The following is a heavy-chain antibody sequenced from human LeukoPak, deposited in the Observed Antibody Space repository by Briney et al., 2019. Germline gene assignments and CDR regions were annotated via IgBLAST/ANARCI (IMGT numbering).Heavy chain of an antibody. J-gene: IGHJ4*02. Sequence: GGSLRLSCAASGFTFSSYAMSWVRQATGKGLEWVSAISGSGGSTYYADSVKGRFTISRDNSKNTLYLQMNSLRAEDTAVHYCAKGYSSGWPYYFDYWGQGTLVTVSS. CDR2: ISGSGGST. CDR3: AKGYSSGWPYYFDY. V-gene: IGHV3-23*01. CDR1: GFTFSSYA. D-gene: IGHD6-19*01.